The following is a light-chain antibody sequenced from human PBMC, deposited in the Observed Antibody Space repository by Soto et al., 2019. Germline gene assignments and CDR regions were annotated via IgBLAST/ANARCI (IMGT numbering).Light chain of an antibody. V-gene: IGLV2-14*01. Sequence: QAVVTQPASVSGSPGQSITISCTGTSNDVGGYNYVSWYQQYPDKAPTLIIYDVSNRPSGVSTRFSGSKSGNRASLTISGLQAEDEADYYCSSYTTTTTSCVFGTGTKLTVL. J-gene: IGLJ1*01. CDR3: SSYTTTTTSCV. CDR1: SNDVGGYNY. CDR2: DVS.